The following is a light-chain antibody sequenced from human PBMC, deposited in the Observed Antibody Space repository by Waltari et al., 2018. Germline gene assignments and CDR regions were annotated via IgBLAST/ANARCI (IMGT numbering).Light chain of an antibody. V-gene: IGLV2-14*03. J-gene: IGLJ2*01. CDR2: DVS. Sequence: QSALTQPASVSGSPGHSITISCSGTSSDPNTYNYVSWYQQHPGRCPKLIIYDVSHRPSGVSSRFSGSKSGSTASLTISGLQAEDEALYFCSSFISISARVVFGGGTKLTVL. CDR1: SSDPNTYNY. CDR3: SSFISISARVV.